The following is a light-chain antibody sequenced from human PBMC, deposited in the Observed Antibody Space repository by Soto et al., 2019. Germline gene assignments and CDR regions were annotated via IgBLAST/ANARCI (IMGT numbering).Light chain of an antibody. Sequence: EVVLTQSPGTLSLSPGERATLSCRASQSVSSNYLAWYQQRPGQAPRLLIYGASSRATGIPDRFSGSGSGTDFTLTISRLEPEDSAVYFCQHYSSQTFGQGTKVDIK. CDR1: QSVSSNY. V-gene: IGKV3-20*01. CDR2: GAS. J-gene: IGKJ1*01. CDR3: QHYSSQT.